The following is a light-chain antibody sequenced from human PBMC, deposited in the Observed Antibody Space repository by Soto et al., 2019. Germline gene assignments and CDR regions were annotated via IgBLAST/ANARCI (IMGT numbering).Light chain of an antibody. Sequence: EIVLTQSPATLSLSPGEGATLSCRASQSISTHLAWDQQRPGQAPRLLIYDASNRATGIPARFSGSGSGTDFTLTINSLEPEDFAVYYCQQRSDWPPWTVRQGTKVEIK. V-gene: IGKV3-11*01. J-gene: IGKJ1*01. CDR1: QSISTH. CDR3: QQRSDWPPWT. CDR2: DAS.